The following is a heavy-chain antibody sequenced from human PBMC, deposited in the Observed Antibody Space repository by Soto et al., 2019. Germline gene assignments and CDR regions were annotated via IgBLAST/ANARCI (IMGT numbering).Heavy chain of an antibody. J-gene: IGHJ1*01. V-gene: IGHV4-30-4*01. CDR2: ISYSGNT. CDR1: GDSVTSGDYY. D-gene: IGHD3-22*01. Sequence: QVQLQESGPGLVKPSQTLSLTCSVSGDSVTSGDYYWTWVRQSPGKGLEWIGYISYSGNTAYNPSLSSRLTISLDTSKNHFSLKLHAATAAATAVYYWARGDYLNVSVYYDFHHWGQGTPVSVSS. CDR3: ARGDYLNVSVYYDFHH.